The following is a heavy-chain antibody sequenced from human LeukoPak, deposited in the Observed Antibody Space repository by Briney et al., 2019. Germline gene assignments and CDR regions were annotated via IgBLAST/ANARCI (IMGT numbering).Heavy chain of an antibody. CDR2: IIPILGIA. CDR1: GGTFSSYT. J-gene: IGHJ5*02. D-gene: IGHD2-2*01. Sequence: SVKVSCKASGGTFSSYTISWVRQAPGQGLEWMGGIIPILGIANYAQKFQGRVTITADKSTSTAYMELSSLRSEDTAVYYCARDRVVVVPAARTGWFDPWGQGTLVTVSS. CDR3: ARDRVVVVPAARTGWFDP. V-gene: IGHV1-69*10.